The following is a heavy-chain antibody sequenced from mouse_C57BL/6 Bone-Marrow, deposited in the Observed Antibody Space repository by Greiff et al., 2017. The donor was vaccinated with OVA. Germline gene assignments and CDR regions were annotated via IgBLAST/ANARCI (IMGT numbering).Heavy chain of an antibody. V-gene: IGHV5-9-1*02. D-gene: IGHD2-1*01. Sequence: EVKLMESGEGLVKPGGSLKLSCAASGFTFSSFAMSWVRQTPEKRLEWVAYISSGGDYIYYADTVKGRFTISRDNARNTLYLQMSSLKSEDTAMYYCTRLLDAMDYWGQGTSVTVSS. CDR2: ISSGGDYI. CDR1: GFTFSSFA. CDR3: TRLLDAMDY. J-gene: IGHJ4*01.